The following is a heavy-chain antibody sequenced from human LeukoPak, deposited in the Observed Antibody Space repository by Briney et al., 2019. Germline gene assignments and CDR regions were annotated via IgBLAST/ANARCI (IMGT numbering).Heavy chain of an antibody. CDR2: INHSGST. CDR3: AIAAGTGWFDP. CDR1: GGSFSGYC. D-gene: IGHD6-13*01. J-gene: IGHJ5*02. V-gene: IGHV4-34*01. Sequence: PSETLSLTCAVYGGSFSGYCWSWIRQPPGKGLEWIGEINHSGSTNYNPSLKSRVTISVDTSKNQFSLKLSSVTAADTAVYYCAIAAGTGWFDPWGQGTLVTVSS.